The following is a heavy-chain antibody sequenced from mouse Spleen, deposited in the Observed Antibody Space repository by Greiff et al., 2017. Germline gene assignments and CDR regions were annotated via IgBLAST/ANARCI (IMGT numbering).Heavy chain of an antibody. V-gene: IGHV3-5*01. J-gene: IGHJ2*01. CDR2: IYYSGTI. CDR3: ARDALLRGKGFDY. CDR1: GISITTGNYR. Sequence: VQLKESGPGLVKPSQTVFLTCTVTGISITTGNYRWSWIRQFPGNKLEWIGYIYYSGTITYNPSLTSRTPITRDTPKNQFFLEMNSLTAEDTATCYCARDALLRGKGFDYWGQGTTLTVSS. D-gene: IGHD1-1*01.